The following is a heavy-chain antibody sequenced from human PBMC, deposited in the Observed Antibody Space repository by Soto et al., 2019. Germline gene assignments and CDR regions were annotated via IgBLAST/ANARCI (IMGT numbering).Heavy chain of an antibody. D-gene: IGHD3-3*01. CDR1: GYSINSDYY. V-gene: IGHV4-38-2*02. Sequence: SETLSLTCTVSGYSINSDYYWAWLRRPPGKGLEWIGYIYNGGSTYYRPSLESRMHMSLDATRNHYSLRLTSVTATDTAVYFCARAPVGLDTISYFDYWGQGKLVTVSS. CDR3: ARAPVGLDTISYFDY. J-gene: IGHJ4*02. CDR2: IYNGGST.